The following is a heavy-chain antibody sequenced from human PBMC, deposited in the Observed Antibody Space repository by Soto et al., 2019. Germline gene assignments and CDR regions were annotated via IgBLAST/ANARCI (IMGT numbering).Heavy chain of an antibody. V-gene: IGHV4-34*12. Sequence: SETLSLTCAVYGGSFSAYYWSWVRQPPGKGLEWIGEIIHSESTKYNPSLKSRVTISVDTSKNQFSLKLSPVTAADTAVYYCAREMPNYYDSTSYGMDVWGQGTTVTAP. D-gene: IGHD3-22*01. J-gene: IGHJ6*02. CDR2: IIHSEST. CDR3: AREMPNYYDSTSYGMDV. CDR1: GGSFSAYY.